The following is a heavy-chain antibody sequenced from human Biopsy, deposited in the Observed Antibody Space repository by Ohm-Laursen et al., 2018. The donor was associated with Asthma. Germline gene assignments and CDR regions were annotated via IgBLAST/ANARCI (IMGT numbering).Heavy chain of an antibody. CDR1: GFTFRSYC. CDR3: ARDSAEWELLRYYYYGMDV. V-gene: IGHV3-7*01. Sequence: SLSLSCPASGFTFRSYCMSWVRQAAGKGLEWVANIKQDGSEKYYVDSVKGRFTISRDNAKNSLYLQVNSLRAEDTAVYYCARDSAEWELLRYYYYGMDVWGQGTTVTVSS. CDR2: IKQDGSEK. J-gene: IGHJ6*02. D-gene: IGHD1-26*01.